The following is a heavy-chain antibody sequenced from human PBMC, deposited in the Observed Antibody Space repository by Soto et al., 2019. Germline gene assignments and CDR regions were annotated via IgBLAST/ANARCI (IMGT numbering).Heavy chain of an antibody. CDR1: GFTFSSYG. CDR2: ISYDGSNK. D-gene: IGHD6-6*01. J-gene: IGHJ4*02. CDR3: AKDHGSSSSLDY. V-gene: IGHV3-30*18. Sequence: LRLSFAASGFTFSSYGMHWVRQAPVKGLEWVAVISYDGSNKYYADSVKGRFTISRDNSKNTLYLQMNSLRAEDTAVYYCAKDHGSSSSLDYWGQGTLVTVSS.